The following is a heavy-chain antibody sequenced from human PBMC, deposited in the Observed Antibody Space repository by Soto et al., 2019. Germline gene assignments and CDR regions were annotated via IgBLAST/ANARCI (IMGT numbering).Heavy chain of an antibody. J-gene: IGHJ4*02. CDR1: GYTFSSYG. CDR2: ISAYNGNT. V-gene: IGHV1-18*01. CDR3: ARAPHYFDY. Sequence: QVQLVQSGAEVKKPGASVKVSCKASGYTFSSYGISWVRQAPGQGLEWMGWISAYNGNTKYAQKFQGRVTMTTDTSTTTAYSQLRSLRSDDTDVYYCARAPHYFDYWGQGTLVTVSS.